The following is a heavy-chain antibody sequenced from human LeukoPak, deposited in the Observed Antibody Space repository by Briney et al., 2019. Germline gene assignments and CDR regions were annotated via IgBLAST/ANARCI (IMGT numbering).Heavy chain of an antibody. CDR1: GFTFSSYS. CDR2: ISSSSSTI. V-gene: IGHV3-48*01. CDR3: AKAPSGYSSGWYGNFDY. D-gene: IGHD6-19*01. J-gene: IGHJ4*02. Sequence: GGSLRLSCAASGFTFSSYSMNWVRQAPGKGLEWVSYISSSSSTIYYADSVKGRFTISRDNSKNTLYLQMNSLRAEDTAVYYCAKAPSGYSSGWYGNFDYWGQGTLVTVSS.